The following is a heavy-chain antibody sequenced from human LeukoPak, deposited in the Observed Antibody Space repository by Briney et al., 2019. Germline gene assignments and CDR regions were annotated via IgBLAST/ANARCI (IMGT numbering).Heavy chain of an antibody. V-gene: IGHV3-23*01. CDR2: VSGGADGP. J-gene: IGHJ4*02. CDR3: AEMEGMELHNYCSDS. Sequence: GGSLRLSCEASGFTFAWFAMNWVCQAPGRGLEWVSTVSGGADGPYYADSVKGRFTISRDNSKNTVYLQMNSLRAEDTAIFCAEMEGMELHNYCSDSWGQGVLVTVSS. CDR1: GFTFAWFA. D-gene: IGHD3-10*01.